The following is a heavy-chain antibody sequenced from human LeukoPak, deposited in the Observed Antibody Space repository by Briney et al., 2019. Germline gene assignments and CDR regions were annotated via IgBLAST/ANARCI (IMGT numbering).Heavy chain of an antibody. Sequence: SETPSLTCTVPGGSISSYYWSWIRQPAGKGLEWIGRIYTSGSTNYNPSLKSRVTMSVDTSKNQFSLKLSSVTAADTAVYYCARDNYPAVAGEYYFDYWGQGTLVTVSS. V-gene: IGHV4-4*07. D-gene: IGHD6-19*01. CDR1: GGSISSYY. J-gene: IGHJ4*02. CDR3: ARDNYPAVAGEYYFDY. CDR2: IYTSGST.